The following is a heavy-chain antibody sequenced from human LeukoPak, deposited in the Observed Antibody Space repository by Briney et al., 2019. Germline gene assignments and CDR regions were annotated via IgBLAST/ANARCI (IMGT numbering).Heavy chain of an antibody. V-gene: IGHV1-2*02. J-gene: IGHJ3*01. D-gene: IGHD4-17*01. CDR3: ARERNYGDYGNAFDV. CDR2: INPKRGVT. Sequence: ASVKVSCKAAGYTFTDYNIHWMRQAPGQGLAWMGWINPKRGVTTYAQKFQGRVTMTRATSITTAYMELTRLRSDDTTIYYCARERNYGDYGNAFDVWGQGTKVTVAS. CDR1: GYTFTDYN.